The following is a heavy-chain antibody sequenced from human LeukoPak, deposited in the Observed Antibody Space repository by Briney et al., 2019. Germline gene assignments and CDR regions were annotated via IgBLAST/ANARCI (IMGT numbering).Heavy chain of an antibody. D-gene: IGHD3-3*01. CDR3: ARLVVSFYVTNNFWVYFDY. V-gene: IGHV4-34*01. Sequence: SETLSLTCAVYGGSFSGYYWSWIRQPPGKGLEWIGEINHSGSTNYNPSLKSRVTISEDTSKNQFSLKMTSVTAADTAVYYCARLVVSFYVTNNFWVYFDYWGQGTLVTISS. CDR2: INHSGST. CDR1: GGSFSGYY. J-gene: IGHJ4*02.